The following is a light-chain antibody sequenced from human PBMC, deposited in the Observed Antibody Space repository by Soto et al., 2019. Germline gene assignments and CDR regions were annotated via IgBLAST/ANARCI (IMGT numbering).Light chain of an antibody. Sequence: EIVMTQSPATLSVSPGERAALSCRASQSVSSKLAWYQQKPGQAPRLLIYGASTRATGIPARFSGSGSGTDFTLTISSLEPEDFAVYYCQQRNSWPPTFTFGQGTRLEI. CDR3: QQRNSWPPTFT. V-gene: IGKV3-15*01. J-gene: IGKJ5*01. CDR2: GAS. CDR1: QSVSSK.